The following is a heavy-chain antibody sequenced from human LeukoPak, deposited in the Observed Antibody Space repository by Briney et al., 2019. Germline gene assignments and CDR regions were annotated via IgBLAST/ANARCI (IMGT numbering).Heavy chain of an antibody. CDR1: GYSISNAYY. CDR3: ASNSKRHSGSYLYYYYYMDV. J-gene: IGHJ6*03. Sequence: SETLSLTCTVSGYSISNAYYWGWIRQPPGKGLEWIGSLYHSGSTYYNPSLKSRVAISVDTSKNQFSLKLSSVTAADTAVYYCASNSKRHSGSYLYYYYYMDVWGKGTTVTVSS. V-gene: IGHV4-38-2*02. D-gene: IGHD1-26*01. CDR2: LYHSGST.